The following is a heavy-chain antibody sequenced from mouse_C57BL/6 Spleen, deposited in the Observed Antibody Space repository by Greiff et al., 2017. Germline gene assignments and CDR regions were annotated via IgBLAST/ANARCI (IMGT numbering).Heavy chain of an antibody. Sequence: QVQLQQPGAELVKPGASVKLSCKASGYTFTSYWMHWVKQRPGHGLEWIGMIHPTSGSTNYNEKFKSKATLTVDKSSSTAYMQLSSLTYEDSAVYYCAREEKYDYDPAWFAYWGQGTLVTVSA. CDR2: IHPTSGST. CDR3: AREEKYDYDPAWFAY. CDR1: GYTFTSYW. D-gene: IGHD2-4*01. J-gene: IGHJ3*01. V-gene: IGHV1-64*01.